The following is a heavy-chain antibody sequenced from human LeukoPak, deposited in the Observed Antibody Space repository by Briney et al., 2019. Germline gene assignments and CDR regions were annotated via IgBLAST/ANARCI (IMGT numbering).Heavy chain of an antibody. CDR3: AKYFYDSSGYYDAAPLDS. CDR2: ISDNAYTT. Sequence: GGSLRLSCAASGFTFSSYAMTWVRQAPGKGLEWVSSISDNAYTTYYADSVRGRFTISRDNSKNTLYLQMMGLRPEDTAVYSCAKYFYDSSGYYDAAPLDSWGQGTLVTVFS. D-gene: IGHD3-22*01. CDR1: GFTFSSYA. J-gene: IGHJ4*02. V-gene: IGHV3-23*01.